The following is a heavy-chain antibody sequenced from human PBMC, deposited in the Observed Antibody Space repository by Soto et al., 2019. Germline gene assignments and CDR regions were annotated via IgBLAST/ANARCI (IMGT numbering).Heavy chain of an antibody. J-gene: IGHJ6*03. D-gene: IGHD3-3*01. Sequence: ASVKFSYNASGYTFTGHYMQCVRKAPGQGLEWMGWINPNSGGTNYAQKFQGWVTMTRDTSISTAYMELSRLRSDDTAVYYCARGRNYDFWSGPTPYYLDVWGKGTTVTVSS. CDR2: INPNSGGT. CDR1: GYTFTGHY. V-gene: IGHV1-2*04. CDR3: ARGRNYDFWSGPTPYYLDV.